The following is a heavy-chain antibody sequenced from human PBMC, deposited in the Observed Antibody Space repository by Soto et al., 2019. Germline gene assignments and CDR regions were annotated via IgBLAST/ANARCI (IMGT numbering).Heavy chain of an antibody. Sequence: EMHLLESGGGLVQPGGSLRLSCAASGFTFSTFAMNWVRQAPGRGLEWVAGMYGNGDGASYADSMQGRVTISRDNSKNTLYLQINSLRAEDTAVYYCVKDRKPDGRWNLDHWGRGTLVTV. J-gene: IGHJ4*02. CDR1: GFTFSTFA. V-gene: IGHV3-23*01. CDR2: MYGNGDGA. CDR3: VKDRKPDGRWNLDH.